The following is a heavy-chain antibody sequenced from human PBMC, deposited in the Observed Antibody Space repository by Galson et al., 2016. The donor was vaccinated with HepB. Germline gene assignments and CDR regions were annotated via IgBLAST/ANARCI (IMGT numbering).Heavy chain of an antibody. V-gene: IGHV3-49*03. Sequence: SLRLSCAGSGFAFGDFALNWFRQAPGKGLEWVSFIRSKPFGGTTEYAASVKGRFTISRDDSKSIAYLQMSSLKSDDTAVYYCTRERDARGLGFDYWGQGTPVTVAS. CDR1: GFAFGDFA. CDR2: IRSKPFGGTT. CDR3: TRERDARGLGFDY. D-gene: IGHD5-24*01. J-gene: IGHJ4*02.